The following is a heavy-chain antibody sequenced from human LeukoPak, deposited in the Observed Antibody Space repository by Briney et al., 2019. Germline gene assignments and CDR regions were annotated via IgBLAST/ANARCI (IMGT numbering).Heavy chain of an antibody. CDR2: IYYSGTT. CDR3: ARVSWFPGTSYYYMDV. CDR1: GGSISSYY. J-gene: IGHJ6*03. D-gene: IGHD1-1*01. Sequence: PSETLSLTCTVSGGSISSYYWSWIRQPPGKGLEWIGYIYYSGTTNYNPSLKSRVTISVDTSKNQFSLKLSSVTAADTAVYFCARVSWFPGTSYYYMDVWGKGTTVTISS. V-gene: IGHV4-59*01.